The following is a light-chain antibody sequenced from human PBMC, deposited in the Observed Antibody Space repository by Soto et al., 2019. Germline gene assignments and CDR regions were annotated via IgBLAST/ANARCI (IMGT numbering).Light chain of an antibody. CDR2: GTS. CDR3: QQYGTSPIT. J-gene: IGKJ5*01. Sequence: EIVLTQSPGTLSLSPGERATLSCRASESVSSTYLAWYQQKFGQAPRLLIYGTSTRATGIPDRFSGSGSGTDFTLTISRLEPEDFAVYYYQQYGTSPITFGQGTRLESK. V-gene: IGKV3-20*01. CDR1: ESVSSTY.